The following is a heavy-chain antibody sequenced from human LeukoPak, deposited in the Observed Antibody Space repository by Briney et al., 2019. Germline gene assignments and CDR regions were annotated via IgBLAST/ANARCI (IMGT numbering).Heavy chain of an antibody. D-gene: IGHD3-10*01. V-gene: IGHV3-23*01. CDR1: GFPFSSYA. CDR2: ISGSGDST. CDR3: ARGGVDYYGSGTYYLMYYFDY. Sequence: GGSLRLSCAASGFPFSSYAMSWVRQAPGRGLEWVSAISGSGDSTYYADSVKGRFTISRDDPHNTLYLQMNSLRAEDTAVYFCARGGVDYYGSGTYYLMYYFDYWGQGALVTVSS. J-gene: IGHJ4*02.